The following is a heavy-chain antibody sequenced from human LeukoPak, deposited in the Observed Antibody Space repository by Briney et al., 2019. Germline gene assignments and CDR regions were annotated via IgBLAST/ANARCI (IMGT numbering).Heavy chain of an antibody. J-gene: IGHJ4*02. Sequence: GGSLRLSCAASGFTFSSYAMSWVRQAPGKGLEWVSAISGSGGSTYYADSVKGRFTISRDNSKNTLYLQMNSLRAEDTAVYYCAKTRTYYYGSGSYIDYWGQGTLVTVSS. V-gene: IGHV3-23*01. CDR3: AKTRTYYYGSGSYIDY. CDR2: ISGSGGST. CDR1: GFTFSSYA. D-gene: IGHD3-10*01.